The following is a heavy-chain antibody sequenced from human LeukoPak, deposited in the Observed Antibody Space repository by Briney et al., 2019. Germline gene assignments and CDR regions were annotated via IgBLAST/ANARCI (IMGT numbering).Heavy chain of an antibody. CDR2: IKQDGTEK. CDR1: GFTISSDW. J-gene: IGHJ3*02. V-gene: IGHV3-7*01. Sequence: GGSLRLSCEASGFTISSDWMAWVRQAPGKGLEWVASIKQDGTEKKYVDSVKGRFTISRDNVKNSLYLQMNSLRAEDTAVYYCARDGTGFDIWGQGTMVTVSS. CDR3: ARDGTGFDI. D-gene: IGHD3/OR15-3a*01.